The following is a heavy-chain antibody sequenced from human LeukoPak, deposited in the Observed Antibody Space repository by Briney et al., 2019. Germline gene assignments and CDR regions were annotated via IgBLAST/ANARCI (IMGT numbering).Heavy chain of an antibody. CDR3: ARSKLVPDAFDI. V-gene: IGHV1-18*01. CDR1: GYTFTSYG. Sequence: ASVKVSCKASGYTFTSYGISWVRQAPGQGLEWMGWISAYNGNTNYAQELQGRVTMTTDTSTSTAYMELRSLRSDDTAVYYCARSKLVPDAFDIWGQGTMVTVSS. CDR2: ISAYNGNT. D-gene: IGHD1-1*01. J-gene: IGHJ3*02.